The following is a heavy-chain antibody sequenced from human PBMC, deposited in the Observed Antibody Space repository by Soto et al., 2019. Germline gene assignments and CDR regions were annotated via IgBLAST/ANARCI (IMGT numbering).Heavy chain of an antibody. CDR2: IYYSGST. Sequence: SETLSLTCTVSGGSISSYYRSWIRQPPGKGLEWIGYIYYSGSTNYNPSLKSRVTISVDTSKNQFSLKLSSVTAADTAVYYCARGYYDILTGNYYFDYWGQGTLVTVSS. CDR1: GGSISSYY. J-gene: IGHJ4*02. V-gene: IGHV4-59*01. D-gene: IGHD3-9*01. CDR3: ARGYYDILTGNYYFDY.